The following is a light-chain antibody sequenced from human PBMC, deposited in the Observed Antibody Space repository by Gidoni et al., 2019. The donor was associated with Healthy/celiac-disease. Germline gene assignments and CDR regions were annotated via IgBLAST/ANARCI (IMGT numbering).Light chain of an antibody. V-gene: IGKV3-11*01. CDR3: QQRSNWPRLT. J-gene: IGKJ4*01. CDR2: DAS. CDR1: QSVSSY. Sequence: EIVVTQSPATLSLSPGERATLSCRASQSVSSYLAWYQQKPGQAPRLLIYDASNRATGIPARFSGSGSGTDFTLTISSLEPEDFAVYYCQQRSNWPRLTFGGGTKVEIK.